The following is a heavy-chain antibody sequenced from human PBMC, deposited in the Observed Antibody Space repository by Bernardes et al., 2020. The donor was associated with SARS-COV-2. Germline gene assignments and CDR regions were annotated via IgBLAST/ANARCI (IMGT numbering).Heavy chain of an antibody. D-gene: IGHD3-22*01. CDR1: GYTFTSYG. Sequence: ASVKVSCKASGYTFTSYGISWVRQAPGQGLEWMGWISAYNGNTNYAQKLQGRVSMTTDTSTSTAYMELGSLRSDDTAVYYCARVLGYYYDSSGYYAGYFDYWGQGTLVTVSS. CDR2: ISAYNGNT. V-gene: IGHV1-18*04. J-gene: IGHJ4*02. CDR3: ARVLGYYYDSSGYYAGYFDY.